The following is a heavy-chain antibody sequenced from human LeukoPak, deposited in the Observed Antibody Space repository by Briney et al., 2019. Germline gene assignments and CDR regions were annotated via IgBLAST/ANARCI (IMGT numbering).Heavy chain of an antibody. CDR3: AKDIRGSCYSCENYYYYYGMDV. CDR1: GFTFDDYA. V-gene: IGHV3-9*01. D-gene: IGHD2-15*01. Sequence: GGSLRLSCAASGFTFDDYAMHWVRQAPGKGLEWVSGISWNSGSIGYADSVKGRFTISRDNAKNSLYLQMNSLRAEDTALYYCAKDIRGSCYSCENYYYYYGMDVWGQGTTVTVSS. J-gene: IGHJ6*02. CDR2: ISWNSGSI.